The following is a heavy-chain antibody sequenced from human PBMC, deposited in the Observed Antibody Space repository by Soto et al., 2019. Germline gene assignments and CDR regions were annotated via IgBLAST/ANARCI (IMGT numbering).Heavy chain of an antibody. J-gene: IGHJ3*02. CDR3: TIGSWSGEVFDI. V-gene: IGHV1-69*02. Sequence: QVQLVQSGAEVEKPGSSVKVSCKDSGGTFSTYSMFWVRQAPGQGLEWMGRIIPMLGIRNYAQRFQDRVTITADKSTATAHMELSSLRSEDTALYYCTIGSWSGEVFDIWDQGTMVTVSS. D-gene: IGHD2-21*01. CDR1: GGTFSTYS. CDR2: IIPMLGIR.